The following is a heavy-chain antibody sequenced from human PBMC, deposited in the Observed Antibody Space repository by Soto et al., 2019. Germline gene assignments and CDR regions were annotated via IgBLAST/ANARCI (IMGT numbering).Heavy chain of an antibody. CDR1: GYTFTGYY. Sequence: ASVKVSCKASGYTFTGYYMHWVRQAPGQGLEWTGWINPNSGGSNYAQKFQGWVTMTRDTSISTAYMELSRLRSDDTAVYYCARGAVHLGELSLFFADYWGQGTLVTVSS. D-gene: IGHD3-16*02. J-gene: IGHJ4*02. CDR3: ARGAVHLGELSLFFADY. V-gene: IGHV1-2*04. CDR2: INPNSGGS.